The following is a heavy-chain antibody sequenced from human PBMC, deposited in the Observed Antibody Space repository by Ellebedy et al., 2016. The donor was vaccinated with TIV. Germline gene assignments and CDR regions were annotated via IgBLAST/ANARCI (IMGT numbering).Heavy chain of an antibody. D-gene: IGHD2-2*01. V-gene: IGHV3-23*03. J-gene: IGHJ4*02. CDR2: ITCVSNP. Sequence: GESLKISXATSGFIFTSFDLNWVRQVPGKRRAWVSIITCVSNPHYADSVKGRFTISRDNSKRMVYLQMDSLRAEDTGVYYCAKSLSGYEASETDWGRGTLVTVSS. CDR1: GFIFTSFD. CDR3: AKSLSGYEASETD.